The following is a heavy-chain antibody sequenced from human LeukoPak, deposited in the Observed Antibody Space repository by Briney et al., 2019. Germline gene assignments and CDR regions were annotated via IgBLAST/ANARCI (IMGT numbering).Heavy chain of an antibody. D-gene: IGHD3-22*01. Sequence: PGRSLRLSCAASGFTFSSYGMPWVRQAPGKGLEWVAVIWYDGSNKYYADSVKGRFTISRDNSKNTLYLQMNSLRAEDTAVYYCARGRSGYYPYYFDYWGQGTLVTVSS. CDR1: GFTFSSYG. V-gene: IGHV3-33*08. J-gene: IGHJ4*02. CDR3: ARGRSGYYPYYFDY. CDR2: IWYDGSNK.